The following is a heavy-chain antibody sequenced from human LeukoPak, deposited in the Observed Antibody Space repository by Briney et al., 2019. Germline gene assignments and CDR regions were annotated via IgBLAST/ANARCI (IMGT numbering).Heavy chain of an antibody. Sequence: GGSLRLSCAASGFPFSSYAMSGARQATGKALEWVSAISGSGGSTYYADSVKGRFTISRDNSKNTLYLQMNSLRAEDTAVYYCADTIVGALDYWGQGTLVTVSS. V-gene: IGHV3-23*01. CDR1: GFPFSSYA. CDR2: ISGSGGST. CDR3: ADTIVGALDY. J-gene: IGHJ4*02. D-gene: IGHD1-26*01.